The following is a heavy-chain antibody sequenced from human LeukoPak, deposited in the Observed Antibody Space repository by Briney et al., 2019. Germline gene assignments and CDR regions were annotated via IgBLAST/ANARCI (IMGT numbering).Heavy chain of an antibody. V-gene: IGHV3-30*03. D-gene: IGHD5-12*01. CDR1: GFTFSSYG. J-gene: IGHJ4*02. Sequence: GGSLRLSCAASGFTFSSYGMHWVRQAPGKGLEWVAVISYDGSNKYYADSVKGRSTISRDNSKNTLYLQMNSLRAEDTAVYYCARRYSGYPDYWGQGTLVTVSS. CDR3: ARRYSGYPDY. CDR2: ISYDGSNK.